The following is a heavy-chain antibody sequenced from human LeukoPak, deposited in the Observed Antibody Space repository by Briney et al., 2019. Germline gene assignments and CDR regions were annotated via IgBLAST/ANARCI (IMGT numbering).Heavy chain of an antibody. Sequence: SETLSLTCTVSGGSISSSSYYWGWIRQPPGKGLEWIGSIYYSGSTYYNASLKSRVTISVDTSKNQFSLKLSSVTAADTAVYYCATSYDYGDYPSSFDYWGQGTLVTVSS. CDR2: IYYSGST. J-gene: IGHJ4*02. CDR3: ATSYDYGDYPSSFDY. CDR1: GGSISSSSYY. D-gene: IGHD4-17*01. V-gene: IGHV4-39*07.